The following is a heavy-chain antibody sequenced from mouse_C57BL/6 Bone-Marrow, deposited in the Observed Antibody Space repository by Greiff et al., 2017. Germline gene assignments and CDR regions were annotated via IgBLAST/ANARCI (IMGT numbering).Heavy chain of an antibody. Sequence: EVKLMESGGDLVKPGGSLKLSCAASGFTFSSYGMSWVRQTPDKRLEWVATISSGGSYTYYPDSVKGRVTIARDNAKNTLYLQMSSLKSEDTAMYYCARLEYDYDLYYAMDYWGQGTSVTASS. CDR2: ISSGGSYT. J-gene: IGHJ4*01. V-gene: IGHV5-6*01. CDR1: GFTFSSYG. D-gene: IGHD2-4*01. CDR3: ARLEYDYDLYYAMDY.